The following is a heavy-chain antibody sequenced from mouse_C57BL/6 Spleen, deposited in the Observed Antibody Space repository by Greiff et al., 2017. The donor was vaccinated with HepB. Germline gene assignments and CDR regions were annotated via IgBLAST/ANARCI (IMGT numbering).Heavy chain of an antibody. V-gene: IGHV1-82*01. D-gene: IGHD3-3*01. J-gene: IGHJ2*01. CDR1: GYAFSSSW. CDR3: ARGDNY. CDR2: IYPGDGDT. Sequence: QVQLQQSGPELVKPGASVKISCKASGYAFSSSWMNWVKQRPGKGLEWIGRIYPGDGDTNYNGKFKGKATLSADKSSSTAYMQLSSLTSEDSAVYFCARGDNYWGQGTTLTVSS.